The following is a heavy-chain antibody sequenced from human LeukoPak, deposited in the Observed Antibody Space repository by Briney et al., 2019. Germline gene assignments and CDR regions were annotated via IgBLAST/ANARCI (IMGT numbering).Heavy chain of an antibody. D-gene: IGHD4-11*01. V-gene: IGHV3-20*04. CDR1: GFTFDDYG. CDR3: ARTVTNFYYYYYMDV. CDR2: INWNGGST. Sequence: PGGSLRLSCAASGFTFDDYGMSWVRQAPGKGLEWVSGINWNGGSTGYADSVKGRFTISRDNAKNSLYLQMNSLRAEDTALYYCARTVTNFYYYYYMDVWGKGTTVTVSS. J-gene: IGHJ6*03.